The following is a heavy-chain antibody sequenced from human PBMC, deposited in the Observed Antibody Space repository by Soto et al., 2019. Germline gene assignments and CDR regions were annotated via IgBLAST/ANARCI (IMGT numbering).Heavy chain of an antibody. D-gene: IGHD2-2*01. CDR1: GFTFSTYW. CDR3: ARDSLGYCTSTSCYWSEDY. Sequence: GSLRLSCSASGFTFSTYWMSWVRQAPGKGLEWVANIKQDGGEKYYVDSVKGRFTISRDNAKNSLYLQMNSLRAEDTAVYYCARDSLGYCTSTSCYWSEDYWGQGTLVTVSS. J-gene: IGHJ4*02. V-gene: IGHV3-7*03. CDR2: IKQDGGEK.